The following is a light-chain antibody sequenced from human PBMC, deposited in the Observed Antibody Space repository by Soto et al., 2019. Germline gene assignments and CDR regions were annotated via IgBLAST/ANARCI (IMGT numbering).Light chain of an antibody. CDR2: AAS. Sequence: IQMTQSPSSLSASVGDRVTITCRASQGIRNDLGWYQQKPGKAPKLLIYAASSLQSGVPSRFSGSGSGTDFTLTISSLQPEDFATYYCQQSYGTWTFGQGTKVDIK. J-gene: IGKJ1*01. V-gene: IGKV1-6*01. CDR3: QQSYGTWT. CDR1: QGIRND.